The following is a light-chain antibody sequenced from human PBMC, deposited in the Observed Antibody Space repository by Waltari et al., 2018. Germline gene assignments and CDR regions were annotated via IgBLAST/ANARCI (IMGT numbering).Light chain of an antibody. CDR1: QSVSVN. J-gene: IGKJ5*01. CDR3: QQYNDWPPIT. V-gene: IGKV3D-15*01. CDR2: RSS. Sequence: EIVMTQSPATLSVPPGDTATLSCRASQSVSVNVAWYQQKPGQAPRFLFYRSSTRATGVPARFTASGSGTEFTLTITGLQSEDFAVYFCQQYNDWPPITFGQGTQLEIK.